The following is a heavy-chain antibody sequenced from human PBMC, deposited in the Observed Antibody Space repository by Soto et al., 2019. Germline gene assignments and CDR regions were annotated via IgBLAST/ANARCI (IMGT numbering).Heavy chain of an antibody. Sequence: LRLSCAAAGFTFTSYSMNWVRQAQGKGLEWVSSISSSSSYIYYADSVKGRFTISRDNAKNSLYLQMNSLRAEDTAVYYCTRDASRDSSARGWFDPWGPGTLVTVSS. CDR3: TRDASRDSSARGWFDP. CDR2: ISSSSSYI. CDR1: GFTFTSYS. D-gene: IGHD6-13*01. J-gene: IGHJ5*02. V-gene: IGHV3-21*01.